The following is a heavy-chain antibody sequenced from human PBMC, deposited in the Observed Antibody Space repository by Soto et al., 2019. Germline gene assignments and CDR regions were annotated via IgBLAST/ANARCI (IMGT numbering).Heavy chain of an antibody. D-gene: IGHD3-16*01. Sequence: PGGSLRLSCAASGFTVINNYMSWVRQAPGKGLEWVSLIYSGGSTYYADSVKGRFTISRDSSKNTLYLQMNSLRAEDTAMYYCAAYSHKGYWGQGTLVTVSS. CDR3: AAYSHKGY. V-gene: IGHV3-66*01. CDR1: GFTVINNY. CDR2: IYSGGST. J-gene: IGHJ4*02.